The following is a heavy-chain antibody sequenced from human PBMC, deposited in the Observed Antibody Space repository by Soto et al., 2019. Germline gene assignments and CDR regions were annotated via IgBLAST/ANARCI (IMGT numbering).Heavy chain of an antibody. Sequence: QTLSLTCAISGDSVSSNSAAWNWIRQSPSRGLEWLGRTYYRSKWYNDYAVSVKSRITINPDTSKNQFSLQLNSVTPEYTAVYSCARGRYSWGDIVVVTEPYYYYYGMDVWGQGTTVTVSS. CDR1: GDSVSSNSAA. V-gene: IGHV6-1*01. D-gene: IGHD3-22*01. CDR2: TYYRSKWYN. CDR3: ARGRYSWGDIVVVTEPYYYYYGMDV. J-gene: IGHJ6*02.